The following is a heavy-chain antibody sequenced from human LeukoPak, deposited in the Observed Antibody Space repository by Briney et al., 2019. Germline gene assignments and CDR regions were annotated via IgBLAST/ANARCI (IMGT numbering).Heavy chain of an antibody. Sequence: PGGSLRLSCAASGFTFSSYAMSWVRQAPGKGLEWVSAISGSGGSTYYADSVKGRFTISRDNSKNTLYLQMNSLRAEDTAVYYCAKVGFLEWQLGGDAFDIWGQGTMVTSLQ. D-gene: IGHD3-3*02. CDR2: ISGSGGST. J-gene: IGHJ3*02. CDR3: AKVGFLEWQLGGDAFDI. V-gene: IGHV3-23*01. CDR1: GFTFSSYA.